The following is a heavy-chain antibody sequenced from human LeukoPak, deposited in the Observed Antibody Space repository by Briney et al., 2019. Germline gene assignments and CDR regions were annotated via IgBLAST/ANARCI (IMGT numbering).Heavy chain of an antibody. CDR1: GFTFSSYN. J-gene: IGHJ4*02. D-gene: IGHD6-13*01. V-gene: IGHV3-48*01. CDR2: NTGSHSTM. Sequence: PGGSLRLSCAASGFTFSSYNMHWVRQAPGKGLEWVSYNTGSHSTMYYADSVQGRFTISRDNAKNSLYLHMNSLRAEDTAMYYCAREPPYSNTWTDFDYWGQGTLVSVSS. CDR3: AREPPYSNTWTDFDY.